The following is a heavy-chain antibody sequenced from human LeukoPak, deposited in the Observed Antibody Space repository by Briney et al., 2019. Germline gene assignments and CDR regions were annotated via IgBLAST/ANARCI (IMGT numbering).Heavy chain of an antibody. CDR3: ARTPSNWFDP. CDR2: IYYSGST. V-gene: IGHV4-39*01. CDR1: GGSISSSSYY. Sequence: SETLSLTCTVSGGSISSSSYYWVWIRQPPGKGLEWIGSIYYSGSTYYNPSLKSRVTISVDTSKNQFSLKLSSVTAADTAVYYCARTPSNWFDPWGQGTLVTVSS. J-gene: IGHJ5*02.